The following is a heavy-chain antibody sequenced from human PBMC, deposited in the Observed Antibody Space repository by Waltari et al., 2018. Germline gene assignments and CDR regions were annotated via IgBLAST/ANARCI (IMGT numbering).Heavy chain of an antibody. V-gene: IGHV3-21*01. Sequence: EVQLVESGGGLVKPGGSLRLSCAASGFTFSSYSMNWVRQAPGKGVGVVLSNKSSSSYLYYAGSVEGRFTISRDNAKKPLYLQMNSLRAEDTAVYYCAKDYLGFDAFDIWGQGKMVPVSS. D-gene: IGHD2-15*01. CDR3: AKDYLGFDAFDI. CDR1: GFTFSSYS. CDR2: NKSSSSYL. J-gene: IGHJ3*02.